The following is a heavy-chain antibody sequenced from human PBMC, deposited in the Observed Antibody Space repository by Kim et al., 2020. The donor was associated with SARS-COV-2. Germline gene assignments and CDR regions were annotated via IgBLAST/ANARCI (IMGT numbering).Heavy chain of an antibody. Sequence: GESLKISCKGSGYSFTSYWIGWVRQMPGKGLEWMGIIYPGDSDTRYSPSFQGQVTISADKSISTAYLQWSSLKASDTAMYYCARHGFRQDYYDSSGLKGWGMDVWGQGTTVTVSS. J-gene: IGHJ6*02. D-gene: IGHD3-22*01. CDR1: GYSFTSYW. CDR3: ARHGFRQDYYDSSGLKGWGMDV. CDR2: IYPGDSDT. V-gene: IGHV5-51*01.